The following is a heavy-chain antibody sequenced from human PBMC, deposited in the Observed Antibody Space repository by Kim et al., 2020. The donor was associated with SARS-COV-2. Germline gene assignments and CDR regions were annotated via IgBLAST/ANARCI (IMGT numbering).Heavy chain of an antibody. CDR2: IIPRLRGA. V-gene: IGHV1-69*10. D-gene: IGHD3-10*01. CDR3: ARDPHSMVRGVRMHFGMDV. CDR1: GGTFSTDP. J-gene: IGHJ6*02. Sequence: SVKVSCKASGGTFSTDPISWVRQAPGQGPEWMGGIIPRLRGANYAQKFQGRLTITADESTTTAYMELISLSSEDTAVYYCARDPHSMVRGVRMHFGMDVWGQGTTVIVSS.